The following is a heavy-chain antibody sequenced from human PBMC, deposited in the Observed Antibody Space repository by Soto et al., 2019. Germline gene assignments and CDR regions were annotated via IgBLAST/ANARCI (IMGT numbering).Heavy chain of an antibody. J-gene: IGHJ4*02. CDR1: GFTFSSYG. CDR2: IWYDGSNK. D-gene: IGHD2-15*01. CDR3: ERDRSGGSDTFDY. Sequence: QVQLVESGGGVVQPGRSLRLSCAASGFTFSSYGMHWVRQAPGKGLEWVAVIWYDGSNKYYADSVKGRFTISRDNSKNTLYLQMNSLRAEDTAVYYGERDRSGGSDTFDYCGQGTLVTVSS. V-gene: IGHV3-33*01.